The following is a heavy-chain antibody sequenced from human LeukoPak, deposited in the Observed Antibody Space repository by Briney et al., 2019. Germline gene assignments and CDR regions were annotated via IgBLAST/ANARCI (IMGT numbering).Heavy chain of an antibody. V-gene: IGHV3-33*01. J-gene: IGHJ4*02. CDR2: IWADGSNK. CDR3: ARDLGNSPFDY. Sequence: GGSLRPSCAASGFTLSNSGMHWVRQAPGKGLEWVAVIWADGSNKYYADSVKGRFTISRDNSKNTLYLQMNSLRVEDTAMYYCARDLGNSPFDYWGPGTLVTVSS. CDR1: GFTLSNSG. D-gene: IGHD7-27*01.